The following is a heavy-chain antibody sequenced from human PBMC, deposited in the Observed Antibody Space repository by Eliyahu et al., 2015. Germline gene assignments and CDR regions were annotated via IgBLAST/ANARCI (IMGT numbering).Heavy chain of an antibody. Sequence: QVQLVQSGAEVKKPGASVKVSCKASGXTFTGYYMHWVRQAPGQGLEWMGRINPNNGGTNYAQKFQGRVTMTRDTSISTAYMELSRLRSDDTAVYYCARGRFMVRGVHNWFDPWGQGTLVTVSS. V-gene: IGHV1-2*06. CDR2: INPNNGGT. CDR3: ARGRFMVRGVHNWFDP. CDR1: GXTFTGYY. J-gene: IGHJ5*02. D-gene: IGHD3-10*01.